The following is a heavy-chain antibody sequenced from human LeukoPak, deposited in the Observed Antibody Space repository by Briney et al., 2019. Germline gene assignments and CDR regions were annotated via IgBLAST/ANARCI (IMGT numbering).Heavy chain of an antibody. V-gene: IGHV4-4*02. D-gene: IGHD3-22*01. CDR2: IYHSGST. CDR1: GGSISSSNW. CDR3: VRGVVKGSTYYYGMDV. Sequence: SGTLSLTCAVSGGSISSSNWWSWVRQPPGKGLEWIGEIYHSGSTNYNPSLKSRVTISVDKSKNQFSLKLSSVTAADTAVYYCVRGVVKGSTYYYGMDVWGQGTTVTVSS. J-gene: IGHJ6*02.